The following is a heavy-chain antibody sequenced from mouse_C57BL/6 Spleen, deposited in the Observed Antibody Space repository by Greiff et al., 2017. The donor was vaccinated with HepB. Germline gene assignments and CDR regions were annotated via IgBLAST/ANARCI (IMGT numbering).Heavy chain of an antibody. CDR3: AREGIYYGNFYYAMDY. J-gene: IGHJ4*01. CDR2: INYDGSST. CDR1: GFTFSDYY. V-gene: IGHV5-16*01. D-gene: IGHD2-1*01. Sequence: EVMLVESEGGLVQPGSSMKLSCTASGFTFSDYYMAWVRQVPEKGLEWVANINYDGSSTYYLDSLKSRFIISRDNAKNILYLQMSSLKSEDTATYYCAREGIYYGNFYYAMDYWGQGTSVTVSS.